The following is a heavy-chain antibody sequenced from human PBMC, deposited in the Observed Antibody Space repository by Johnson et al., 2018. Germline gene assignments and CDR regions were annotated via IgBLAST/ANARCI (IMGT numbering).Heavy chain of an antibody. D-gene: IGHD2-15*01. CDR3: AKDGGSHRRPAGWFDP. CDR1: GFTFSKYG. J-gene: IGHJ5*02. Sequence: VQLVQSGGGVVQPGRSLRLSCAASGFTFSKYGMHWVRQAPGKGLEWVSSISSSSSYIYYADSVKGRFTISRDNAKNSLYLQMNSLRAEDTAVYYCAKDGGSHRRPAGWFDPWGQGTLVTVSS. V-gene: IGHV3-21*04. CDR2: ISSSSSYI.